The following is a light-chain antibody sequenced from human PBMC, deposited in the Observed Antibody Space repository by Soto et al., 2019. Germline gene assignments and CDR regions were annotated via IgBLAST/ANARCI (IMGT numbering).Light chain of an antibody. Sequence: DIQLTQSPSTLSASVGDRVTITCRASLSISSWLAWYQQKPGKAPKFLIYKTSNLESGVPSRFSGSGSGPEFTLTISSLQPDDFATYYCQYYNNYCWTFGQGTKVEIK. CDR3: QYYNNYCWT. CDR1: LSISSW. J-gene: IGKJ1*01. V-gene: IGKV1-5*03. CDR2: KTS.